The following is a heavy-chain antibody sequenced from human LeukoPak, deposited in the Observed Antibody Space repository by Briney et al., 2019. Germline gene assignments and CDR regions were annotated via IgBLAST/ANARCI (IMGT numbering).Heavy chain of an antibody. J-gene: IGHJ4*02. CDR2: IYYSGST. D-gene: IGHD3-3*01. CDR1: GGSISSYY. V-gene: IGHV4-59*01. Sequence: SETLSLTCTVSGGSISSYYWSWIRQPPGKGLEWIGYIYYSGSTDYNPSLKSRVTISVDTSKNQFSLKLSSVTAEDTAVYYCARLSSAQRDYWGQGTLVTVSS. CDR3: ARLSSAQRDY.